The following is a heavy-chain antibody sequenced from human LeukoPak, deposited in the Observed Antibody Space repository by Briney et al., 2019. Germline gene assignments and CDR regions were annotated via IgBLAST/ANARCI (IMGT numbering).Heavy chain of an antibody. CDR3: ARMTADQDAFDI. CDR2: IYYSGST. Sequence: SETQSLTCTVSGGSISSSSYYWGWIRQPPGKGLEWIGIIYYSGSTYYNPSLKSRLTISVATSKNQFSLKLSSVTAADTAVYYCARMTADQDAFDIWGQGTMVTVSS. D-gene: IGHD2-21*02. J-gene: IGHJ3*02. CDR1: GGSISSSSYY. V-gene: IGHV4-39*01.